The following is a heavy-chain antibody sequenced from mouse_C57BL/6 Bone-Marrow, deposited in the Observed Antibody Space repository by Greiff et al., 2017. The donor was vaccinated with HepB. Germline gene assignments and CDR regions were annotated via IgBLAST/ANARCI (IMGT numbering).Heavy chain of an antibody. CDR2: IYWDDAK. CDR1: GFSLSTSGMG. CDR3: ARPIDGYYFRFDY. Sequence: QVTLKECGPGILQSSQTLSLTCSFSGFSLSTSGMGVSWIRQPSGKGLEWLAHIYWDDAKRYNPSLKSPLTISKDTSSNQVFLKITSVDTADTATCYCARPIDGYYFRFDYWGQGTTLTVSS. V-gene: IGHV8-12*01. D-gene: IGHD2-3*01. J-gene: IGHJ2*01.